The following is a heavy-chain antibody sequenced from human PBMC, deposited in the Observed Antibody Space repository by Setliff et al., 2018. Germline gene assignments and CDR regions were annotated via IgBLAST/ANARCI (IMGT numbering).Heavy chain of an antibody. J-gene: IGHJ4*02. D-gene: IGHD3-3*01. Sequence: PSETLSLTCTVSGGSISSGSHYWTWIRQPTGKRLEWIGHIDPSGDTNYSPSLNSRVTISRDTSQNQFSLKLSSVTAPDTAAYYCASHPRVFGVVAFDYWGQGILVTVSS. CDR3: ASHPRVFGVVAFDY. V-gene: IGHV4-61*09. CDR1: GGSISSGSHY. CDR2: IDPSGDT.